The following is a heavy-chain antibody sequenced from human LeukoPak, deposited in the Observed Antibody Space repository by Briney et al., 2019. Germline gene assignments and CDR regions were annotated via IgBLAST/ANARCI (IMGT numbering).Heavy chain of an antibody. CDR2: IYTGGTT. CDR1: GGSISSGKYY. J-gene: IGHJ3*02. Sequence: PSETLSLTCTVSGGSISSGKYYWSWIRQPAGKELEWIGRIYTGGTTSYNPSLKSRVTISVDTSKNQFSLKLSSVTAADTAVYYCARVRGSSSGFDAFDIWGQGTMVTVSS. D-gene: IGHD6-13*01. CDR3: ARVRGSSSGFDAFDI. V-gene: IGHV4-61*02.